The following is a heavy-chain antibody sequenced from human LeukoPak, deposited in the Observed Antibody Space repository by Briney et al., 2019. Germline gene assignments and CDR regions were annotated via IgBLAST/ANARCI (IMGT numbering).Heavy chain of an antibody. CDR2: VFYTGST. CDR1: GGSFSDYY. V-gene: IGHV4-34*12. CDR3: VRHHKYCSSTSCYKVGDPTDAFAI. Sequence: PSETLSLTCAVYGGSFSDYYWSWIRQTPGKGLEWIGSVFYTGSTYYNPSLQSRITVSVDTSKNQFPLKLTSVTAADTAVYYCVRHHKYCSSTSCYKVGDPTDAFAIWGLGTMVIVSS. J-gene: IGHJ3*02. D-gene: IGHD2-2*01.